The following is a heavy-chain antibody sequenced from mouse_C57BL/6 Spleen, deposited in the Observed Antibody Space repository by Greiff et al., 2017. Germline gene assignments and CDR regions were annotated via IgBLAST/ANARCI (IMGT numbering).Heavy chain of an antibody. J-gene: IGHJ1*03. V-gene: IGHV1-82*01. CDR2: IYPGDGDT. CDR3: AREIRYGSSIYWYFDV. D-gene: IGHD1-1*01. CDR1: GYAFSSSW. Sequence: QVQLQQSGPELVKPGASVKISCKASGYAFSSSWMNWVKQRPGKGLEWIGRIYPGDGDTNYNGKFKGKATLTADKSSSTAYMQLSSLTSEDSAVYFCAREIRYGSSIYWYFDVWGTGTTVTVSS.